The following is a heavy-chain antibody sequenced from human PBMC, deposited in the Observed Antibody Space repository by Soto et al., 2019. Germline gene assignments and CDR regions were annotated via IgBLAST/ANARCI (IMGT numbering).Heavy chain of an antibody. V-gene: IGHV4-30-4*01. CDR1: GGSVNTGDNY. CDR2: IYHTGNT. J-gene: IGHJ6*02. D-gene: IGHD6-6*01. Sequence: HVQLHQSGPRLVKPSQTLSLECSVIGGSVNTGDNYWSWVRQSPGRGLEWIGYIYHTGNTFYNMGLENRVTMSVDASKNQFSLTLTSVTAADTAVYFCAREALDGMDVWGQGTNVTVSS. CDR3: AREALDGMDV.